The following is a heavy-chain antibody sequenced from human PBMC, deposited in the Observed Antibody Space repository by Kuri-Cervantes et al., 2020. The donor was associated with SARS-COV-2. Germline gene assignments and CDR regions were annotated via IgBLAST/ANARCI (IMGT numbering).Heavy chain of an antibody. J-gene: IGHJ4*02. D-gene: IGHD2-21*01. V-gene: IGHV4-38-2*01. CDR3: ARHMAGTFDY. CDR1: GYSISSGYY. CDR2: IYHSGST. Sequence: SETLSLTCAVSGYSISSGYYWGWIRQPPGKGLEWIGSIYHSGSTYYNPSLKSRVTISVDTSKNQFSLKLSSVTAADTAVYYCARHMAGTFDYWGQGTLVTVPS.